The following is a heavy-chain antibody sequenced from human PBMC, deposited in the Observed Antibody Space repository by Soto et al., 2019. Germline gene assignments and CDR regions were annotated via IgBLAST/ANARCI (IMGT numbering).Heavy chain of an antibody. Sequence: GGSLRLSFAASGFTFSSYAMHWVRQAPGKLLEWVAVISYDGSNKYYADSVKGRFTISRDNSKNTLYLQMNSLRAEDTAVYYCAKSGGSLKGHYYYYGMDVWGQGTTVTVSS. V-gene: IGHV3-30*18. CDR3: AKSGGSLKGHYYYYGMDV. CDR1: GFTFSSYA. D-gene: IGHD2-15*01. J-gene: IGHJ6*02. CDR2: ISYDGSNK.